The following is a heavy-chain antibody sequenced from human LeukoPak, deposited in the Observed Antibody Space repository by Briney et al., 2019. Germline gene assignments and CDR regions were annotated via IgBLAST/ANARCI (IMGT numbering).Heavy chain of an antibody. D-gene: IGHD3-10*01. CDR3: STFGELSEDAFDI. J-gene: IGHJ3*02. CDR2: ISSSGGST. CDR1: GFTFSSYA. V-gene: IGHV3-23*01. Sequence: PGGSLRLSCAASGFTFSSYAMSWVRQAPGKGLEWVSSISSSGGSTYYADSVKGRFTISRDNSKSTLYLQMNSLRAEDTAVYYCSTFGELSEDAFDIWGQGTMVTVSS.